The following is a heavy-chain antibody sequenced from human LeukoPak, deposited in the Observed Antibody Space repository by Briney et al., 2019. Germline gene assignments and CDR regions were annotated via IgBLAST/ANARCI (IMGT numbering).Heavy chain of an antibody. CDR3: ARGGYSYGNILIYYYYMDV. Sequence: GSSVKVSCKASGGTFSSYAISWVRQAPGQGLEWMGGIIPIFGTANYAQKLQGRVTMTTDTSTSTAYMELRSLRSDDTAVYYCARGGYSYGNILIYYYYMDVWGKGTTVTVSS. J-gene: IGHJ6*03. CDR2: IIPIFGTA. CDR1: GGTFSSYA. D-gene: IGHD5-18*01. V-gene: IGHV1-69*05.